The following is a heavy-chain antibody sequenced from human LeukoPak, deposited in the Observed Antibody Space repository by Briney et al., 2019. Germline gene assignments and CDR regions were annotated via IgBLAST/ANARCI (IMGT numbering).Heavy chain of an antibody. J-gene: IGHJ4*02. Sequence: ASETLSLTCAVYGGSFSGYYWSWIRQPPGKGLEWIGEINHSGSTNYNPSLKSRVTISVDTSKNQFSLKLSSVTAADTAVYYCARFRVVGTAAVDYWGQGTLVTVSS. CDR3: ARFRVVGTAAVDY. CDR1: GGSFSGYY. V-gene: IGHV4-34*01. CDR2: INHSGST. D-gene: IGHD6-13*01.